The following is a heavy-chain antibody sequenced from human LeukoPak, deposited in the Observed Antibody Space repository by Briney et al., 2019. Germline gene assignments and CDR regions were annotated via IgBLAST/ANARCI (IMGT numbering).Heavy chain of an antibody. CDR1: GFTFSSYA. CDR2: ISGSGGST. Sequence: GGSLRLSCAASGFTFSSYAMSWVRQAPGKGLEWVSAISGSGGSTYYADSVKGRFTISRDNSKNTLYLQMNSLRAEDTAVYYCANMMSMTTVTYWGQGTLVTVSS. CDR3: ANMMSMTTVTY. V-gene: IGHV3-23*01. D-gene: IGHD4-11*01. J-gene: IGHJ4*02.